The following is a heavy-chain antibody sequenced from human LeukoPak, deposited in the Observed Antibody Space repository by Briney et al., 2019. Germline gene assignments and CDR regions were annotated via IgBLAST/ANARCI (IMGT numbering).Heavy chain of an antibody. V-gene: IGHV3-9*01. CDR3: AKDSALYDYVWGSYRYYYFDY. CDR2: ISWNSGSI. D-gene: IGHD3-16*02. CDR1: GFTFSSYW. Sequence: GGSLRLSCAASGFTFSSYWMHWVRQAPGKGLEWVSGISWNSGSIGYADSVKGRFTISRDNAKNSLYLQMNSLRAEDTALYYCAKDSALYDYVWGSYRYYYFDYWGQGTLVTVSS. J-gene: IGHJ4*02.